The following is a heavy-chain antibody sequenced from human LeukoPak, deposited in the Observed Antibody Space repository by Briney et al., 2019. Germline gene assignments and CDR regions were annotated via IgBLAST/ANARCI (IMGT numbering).Heavy chain of an antibody. D-gene: IGHD5-18*01. CDR3: ARASRFLYSYGHYRSYYGMDV. Sequence: PGGSLRLSCAASGFALSDHYMDWVRQAPGKGLEWVGRTKNKANSYTTEYAESVKGRFTISRDNSKNSLYLQMNSLRAEDTAVYYCARASRFLYSYGHYRSYYGMDVWGQGTTVTVSS. CDR2: TKNKANSYTT. V-gene: IGHV3-72*01. CDR1: GFALSDHY. J-gene: IGHJ6*02.